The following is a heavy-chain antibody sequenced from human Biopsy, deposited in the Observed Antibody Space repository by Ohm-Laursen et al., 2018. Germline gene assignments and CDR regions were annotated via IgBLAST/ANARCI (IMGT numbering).Heavy chain of an antibody. D-gene: IGHD6-13*01. V-gene: IGHV4-31*01. CDR1: GASISSVAYH. Sequence: TLSLTCTVSGASISSVAYHWSWIRQLPGKGLEWIGYISHSGSTSYNPSLRSLVTISTDTSTNQFSLKVRSVTAADTAMYYCAGATSGTSLYDPWGQGILVTVSS. J-gene: IGHJ5*02. CDR3: AGATSGTSLYDP. CDR2: ISHSGST.